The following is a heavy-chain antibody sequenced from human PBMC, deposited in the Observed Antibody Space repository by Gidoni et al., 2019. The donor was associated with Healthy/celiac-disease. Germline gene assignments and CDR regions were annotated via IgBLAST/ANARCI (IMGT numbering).Heavy chain of an antibody. D-gene: IGHD6-13*01. V-gene: IGHV3-43D*04. Sequence: EVQLVESGGVVVQPGGSLRLSCAASGFTFDYYAMHWVRQAPGKGLEWVYRISWDGGSTYYADSVKGRFTISRDNSKNSLYLQMNSLRAEDTALYYCAKDTRSGIAAAAIDYWGQGTLVTVSS. J-gene: IGHJ4*02. CDR1: GFTFDYYA. CDR2: ISWDGGST. CDR3: AKDTRSGIAAAAIDY.